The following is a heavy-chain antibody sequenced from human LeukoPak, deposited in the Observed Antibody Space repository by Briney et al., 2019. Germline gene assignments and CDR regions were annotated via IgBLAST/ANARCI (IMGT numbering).Heavy chain of an antibody. CDR3: ARAEGRYCSSTSCYYYYYMDV. V-gene: IGHV3-30*03. CDR1: GFTFSSYS. Sequence: PGGSLRLSCAASGFTFSSYSMNWVRQAPGKGLEWVAVISYDGSNKYYADSVKGRFTISRDNSKNTLYLQMNSLRAEDTAVYYCARAEGRYCSSTSCYYYYYMDVWGKGTTVTVSS. J-gene: IGHJ6*03. D-gene: IGHD2-2*01. CDR2: ISYDGSNK.